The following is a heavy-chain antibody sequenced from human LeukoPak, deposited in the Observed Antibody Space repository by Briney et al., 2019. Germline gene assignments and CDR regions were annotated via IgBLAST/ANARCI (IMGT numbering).Heavy chain of an antibody. CDR3: AKTYDFWSGYPEDY. D-gene: IGHD3-3*01. CDR2: ISGSGGST. CDR1: GFTFSSYA. J-gene: IGHJ4*02. Sequence: PGGSLGLSCAASGFTFSSYAMSWVRQAPGKGLEWVSAISGSGGSTYYADSVKGRFTISRDNSKNTLYLQMNSLRAEDTAVYYCAKTYDFWSGYPEDYWGQGTLVTVSS. V-gene: IGHV3-23*01.